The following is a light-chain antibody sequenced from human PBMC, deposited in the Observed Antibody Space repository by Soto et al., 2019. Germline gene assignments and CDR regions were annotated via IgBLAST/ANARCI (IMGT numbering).Light chain of an antibody. Sequence: DIQMTQSPSTLSGYVGDRVTITCRASQTISSWLAWYQQKPGKAPKLLIYKASTLKSGVPSRFSGSGSGTEFTLTISSLQPDDFATYYCQHYNSYSEAFGQGTNV. V-gene: IGKV1-5*03. CDR2: KAS. CDR3: QHYNSYSEA. CDR1: QTISSW. J-gene: IGKJ1*01.